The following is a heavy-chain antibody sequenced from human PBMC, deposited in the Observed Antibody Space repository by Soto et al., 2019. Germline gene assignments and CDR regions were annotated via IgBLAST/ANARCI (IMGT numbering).Heavy chain of an antibody. V-gene: IGHV1-18*01. D-gene: IGHD3-16*01. CDR3: ATSSPGGVGQYVDAFDL. CDR2: IGPNSGST. Sequence: QVQLVQSGPEVKKPGASVKVSCKASNYAFTYNAINWVRQAPGHGLEWMGWIGPNSGSTNYAQDLKGRVTMTTDTSTNTAYMELRSMRSDDTAIYYCATSSPGGVGQYVDAFDLWGQGTLVTVSS. J-gene: IGHJ3*01. CDR1: NYAFTYNA.